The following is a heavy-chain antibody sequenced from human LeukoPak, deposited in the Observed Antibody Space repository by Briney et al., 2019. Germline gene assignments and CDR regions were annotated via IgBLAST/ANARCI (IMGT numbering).Heavy chain of an antibody. J-gene: IGHJ3*02. CDR3: ARDLDSSSWYQDAFDI. D-gene: IGHD6-13*01. Sequence: GGSQRLSCAASGFTFSSYAMNWVRQAPGKGLEWVANIKQDGSEKYYVDSVKGRFTISRDNAKNSLCLQMNSLRAEDTAVYYCARDLDSSSWYQDAFDIWGQGTMVTVSS. V-gene: IGHV3-7*01. CDR2: IKQDGSEK. CDR1: GFTFSSYA.